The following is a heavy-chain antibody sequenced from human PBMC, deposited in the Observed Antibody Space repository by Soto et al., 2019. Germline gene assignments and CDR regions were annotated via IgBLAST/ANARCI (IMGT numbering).Heavy chain of an antibody. CDR3: ARDKEAGTNYYYYYGMEV. D-gene: IGHD6-13*01. J-gene: IGHJ6*02. Sequence: SLRLSFAASGFTFSSYSMNWVRQAPGKELEWVSSISSSSSYIYYADSVKGRFTISRDNAKNSLYLQINSLRAEDTAVYYCARDKEAGTNYYYYYGMEVWGQGTTVIVSS. V-gene: IGHV3-21*01. CDR2: ISSSSSYI. CDR1: GFTFSSYS.